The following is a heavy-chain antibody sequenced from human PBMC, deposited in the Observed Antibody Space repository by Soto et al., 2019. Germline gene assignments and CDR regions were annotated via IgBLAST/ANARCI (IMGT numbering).Heavy chain of an antibody. J-gene: IGHJ5*02. CDR2: IDSSGEK. CDR1: GWSITDSEMG. Sequence: QVTLKESGPVLVKPTETLTLRCTVSGWSITDSEMGVSWIRQPPGQPLEWLAHIDSSGEKSYRTFLKSRLAISKDTSKSQIVLTMTNMDPVDTATYYCARRHLAVAVSPWFDPWGQGIPVTVSS. V-gene: IGHV2-26*01. D-gene: IGHD6-19*01. CDR3: ARRHLAVAVSPWFDP.